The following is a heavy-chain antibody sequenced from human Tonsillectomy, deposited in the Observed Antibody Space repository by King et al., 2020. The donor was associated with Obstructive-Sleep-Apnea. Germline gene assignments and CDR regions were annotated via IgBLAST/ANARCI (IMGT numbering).Heavy chain of an antibody. CDR1: GSPFIRYG. V-gene: IGHV1-18*01. J-gene: IGHJ6*02. CDR3: AREEDYGSGSYHYYYYGMDV. CDR2: ISAHNGYT. Sequence: MQLVQSGAEVKKPGASVKVSCKGSGSPFIRYGFSWVRQAPGQGLEWMGWISAHNGYTKYAQKFQGRVTMTTDTSTSTAYMELRSLRSDDTAVYYCAREEDYGSGSYHYYYYGMDVWGQGTTVTVSS. D-gene: IGHD3-10*01.